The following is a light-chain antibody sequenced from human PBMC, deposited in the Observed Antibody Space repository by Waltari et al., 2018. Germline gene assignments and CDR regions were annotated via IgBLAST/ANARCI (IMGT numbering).Light chain of an antibody. J-gene: IGKJ3*01. V-gene: IGKV2-28*01. CDR2: LGS. CDR1: QSLLHSNGNSY. Sequence: VLTQSPLSLPVTPGEPASMSFRPSQSLLHSNGNSYLDWYLQKPGQSPQLLIFLGSTRASGVPDRFSGSGSGTDFTLKISRVEAEDVGVYYCMQSLQTPGTFGPGTKVDIK. CDR3: MQSLQTPGT.